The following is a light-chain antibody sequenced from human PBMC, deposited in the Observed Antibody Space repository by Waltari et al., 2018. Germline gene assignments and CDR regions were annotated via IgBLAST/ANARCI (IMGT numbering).Light chain of an antibody. Sequence: QSALTQPRSVSGSPGQSVTISCTGTSSDVGGYKYVSWYQQLPGKAPKLIIFDVIERASGVPDRFSGSKSGNTAFLTISGLQADDEADYYCCSYAGSSTLIFGGGTKLTVL. CDR2: DVI. CDR3: CSYAGSSTLI. V-gene: IGLV2-11*01. J-gene: IGLJ2*01. CDR1: SSDVGGYKY.